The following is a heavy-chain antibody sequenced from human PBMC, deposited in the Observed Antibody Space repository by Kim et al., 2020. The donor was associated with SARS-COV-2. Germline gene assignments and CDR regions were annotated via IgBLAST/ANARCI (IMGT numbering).Heavy chain of an antibody. D-gene: IGHD5-12*01. Sequence: GGSLRLSCAASGFTFSNAWMSWVRQAPGKGLEWVGRIKSKTDGGTTDYAAPVKGRFTISRDDSKNTLYLQMNSLKTEDTAVYYCTTGKMATIERIHYYFDYWGQGTLVTVSS. CDR1: GFTFSNAW. CDR2: IKSKTDGGTT. CDR3: TTGKMATIERIHYYFDY. J-gene: IGHJ4*02. V-gene: IGHV3-15*01.